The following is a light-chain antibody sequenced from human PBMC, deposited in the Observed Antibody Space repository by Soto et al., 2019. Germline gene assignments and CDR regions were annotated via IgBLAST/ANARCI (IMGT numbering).Light chain of an antibody. V-gene: IGLV2-14*01. CDR1: SSDVGGYNF. J-gene: IGLJ1*01. CDR3: SSYTGSNTLPYV. CDR2: DVS. Sequence: QSVLTQPASVSGSPGQSITISCTGTSSDVGGYNFVSWYQQHPGKAPKLMIYDVSNRPSGVSTRFSGSKSGNTASLTISGLQAEDEADYYCSSYTGSNTLPYVFGTGTQLTVL.